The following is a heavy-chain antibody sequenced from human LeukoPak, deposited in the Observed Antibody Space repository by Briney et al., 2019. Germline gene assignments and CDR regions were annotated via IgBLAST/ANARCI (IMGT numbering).Heavy chain of an antibody. V-gene: IGHV3-21*01. CDR3: ARVDNWNEVTDDY. Sequence: GGSLRLSCAASGFTFSTYAVTWVRQAPGKGLEWVSSISSSSKYIYYADSVKGRFTISRDNARNSLYLQMNSLRAEDTAVYYCARVDNWNEVTDDYWGQGTLVTVSS. J-gene: IGHJ4*02. D-gene: IGHD1-20*01. CDR1: GFTFSTYA. CDR2: ISSSSKYI.